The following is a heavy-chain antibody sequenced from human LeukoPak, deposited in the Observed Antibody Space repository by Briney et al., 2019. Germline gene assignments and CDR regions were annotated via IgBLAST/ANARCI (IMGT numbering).Heavy chain of an antibody. J-gene: IGHJ6*02. CDR2: MNPNSGNT. Sequence: ASVKVSCKASGYTFTSYDINWVRQATGQGLEWMGWMNPNSGNTGYAQKFQGRVTMTRNTSISTAYMELSSLRSEDTAVYYCARVPQAPYCSSTSCLKKHGMDVWGQGTTVTVSS. V-gene: IGHV1-8*01. D-gene: IGHD2-2*01. CDR3: ARVPQAPYCSSTSCLKKHGMDV. CDR1: GYTFTSYD.